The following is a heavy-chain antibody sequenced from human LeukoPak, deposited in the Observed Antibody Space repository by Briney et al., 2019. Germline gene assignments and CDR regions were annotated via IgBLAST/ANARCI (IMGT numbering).Heavy chain of an antibody. CDR1: GFTFSSYA. J-gene: IGHJ3*02. V-gene: IGHV3-7*03. CDR2: IKQDGSEK. D-gene: IGHD3-10*01. Sequence: GGSLRLSCAASGFTFSSYAMSWVRQAPGKGLEWVANIKQDGSEKYYVDSVKGRFTISRDNAKNSLYLQMNSLRAEDTAVYYCARDSPRFRAFDIWGQGTMVTVSS. CDR3: ARDSPRFRAFDI.